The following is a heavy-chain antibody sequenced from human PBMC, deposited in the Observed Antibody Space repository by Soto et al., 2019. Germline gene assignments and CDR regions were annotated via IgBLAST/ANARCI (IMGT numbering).Heavy chain of an antibody. J-gene: IGHJ5*02. CDR2: IYYSGST. Sequence: PSETLSLTCTVSGGSITSYYWSWIRQPPGKGLEWIGYIYYSGSTNPNPSLKSRVTISVDTSNSQLSLKLTSVTAADTAVYYCARQSGYCSSTSCYTWFDPWGQGTLVTVSS. CDR1: GGSITSYY. CDR3: ARQSGYCSSTSCYTWFDP. V-gene: IGHV4-59*08. D-gene: IGHD2-2*02.